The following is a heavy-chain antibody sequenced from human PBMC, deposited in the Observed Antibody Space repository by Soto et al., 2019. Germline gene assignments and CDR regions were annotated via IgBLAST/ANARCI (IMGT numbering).Heavy chain of an antibody. Sequence: SETLSLTCTVSGGSISSYYWSWIRQAPGKGLEWIGYIYYSGSTNYNPSLKSRVTISVYTSKNQFSPKLSSVTAADTAVYYCARDVGYCISTSCYSWFDPWGQGTLVTVS. J-gene: IGHJ5*02. V-gene: IGHV4-59*01. CDR2: IYYSGST. D-gene: IGHD2-2*02. CDR1: GGSISSYY. CDR3: ARDVGYCISTSCYSWFDP.